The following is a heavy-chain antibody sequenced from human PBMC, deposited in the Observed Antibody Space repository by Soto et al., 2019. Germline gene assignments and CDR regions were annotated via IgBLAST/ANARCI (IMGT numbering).Heavy chain of an antibody. CDR3: ATRVIAVDGTDYYGMDV. CDR1: GGTFSSYA. Sequence: QVQLVQSGAEVKKPGSSVKVSCKASGGTFSSYAISWVRQAPGQGLEWMGGIIPIFGTANYAQKFQGRVTMTADESTSTAYMELSSLRSEDTAVYYCATRVIAVDGTDYYGMDVWGQGTTVTVSS. J-gene: IGHJ6*02. CDR2: IIPIFGTA. D-gene: IGHD6-19*01. V-gene: IGHV1-69*12.